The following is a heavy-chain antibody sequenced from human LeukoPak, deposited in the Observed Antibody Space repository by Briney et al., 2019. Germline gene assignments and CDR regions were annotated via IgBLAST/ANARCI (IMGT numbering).Heavy chain of an antibody. Sequence: GGSLRLSCAAPGFTVSSNYMSWVRQAPGKGLEWVSVIYSGGSTYYADSVKGRFTISRDNSKNTLYLQMNSLRAEDTAVYYCARAKRYYYYGMDVWGQGTTVTVSS. CDR3: ARAKRYYYYGMDV. V-gene: IGHV3-66*01. J-gene: IGHJ6*02. CDR2: IYSGGST. CDR1: GFTVSSNY.